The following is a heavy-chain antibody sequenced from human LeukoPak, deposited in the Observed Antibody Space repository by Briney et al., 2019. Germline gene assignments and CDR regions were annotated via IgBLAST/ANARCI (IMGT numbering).Heavy chain of an antibody. Sequence: GGSLRLSCAASGFTFSSYSMNWVRQAPGKGLEWISYINSASSNKYYADSMKGRFTVSRDNAKNSLYLHMSSLTAEDTAVYYCATAPTGMATMGDSWGLGTLVIVSS. CDR2: INSASSNK. CDR3: ATAPTGMATMGDS. CDR1: GFTFSSYS. V-gene: IGHV3-48*04. D-gene: IGHD5-24*01. J-gene: IGHJ4*02.